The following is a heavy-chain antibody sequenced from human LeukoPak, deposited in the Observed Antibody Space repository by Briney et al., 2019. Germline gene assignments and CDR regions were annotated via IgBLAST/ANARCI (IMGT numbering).Heavy chain of an antibody. J-gene: IGHJ6*02. CDR3: ARRLGIAVGDYYYYGLDV. CDR2: IYYSGST. V-gene: IGHV4-61*08. D-gene: IGHD6-19*01. Sequence: SDTLSLTCTVSGGSVNSGDSFWSWIRQPPGKGLEWIGNIYYSGSTNYNPSLQSRVTVSIDTSKNQFSLKVRSVTPADTAVYYCARRLGIAVGDYYYYGLDVWGQGTTVTASS. CDR1: GGSVNSGDSF.